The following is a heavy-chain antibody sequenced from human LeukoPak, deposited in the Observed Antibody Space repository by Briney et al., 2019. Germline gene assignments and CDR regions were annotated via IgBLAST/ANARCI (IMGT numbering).Heavy chain of an antibody. Sequence: PSQTLSLTCAVYGGSFSGYYWSWIRQPPGKGLEWIGEINHSGSTNYNPSLKSRVTISVDTSKNQLSLKLSSVTAADTAVYYCAGGYSSGWGWFDPWGQGTLVTVSS. D-gene: IGHD6-19*01. J-gene: IGHJ5*02. V-gene: IGHV4-34*01. CDR1: GGSFSGYY. CDR2: INHSGST. CDR3: AGGYSSGWGWFDP.